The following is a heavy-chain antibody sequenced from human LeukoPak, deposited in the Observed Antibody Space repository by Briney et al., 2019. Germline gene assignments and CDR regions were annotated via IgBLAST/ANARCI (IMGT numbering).Heavy chain of an antibody. CDR3: AKDWIRYDILTGAGAFDI. CDR1: GFTFSSYG. CDR2: ISYDGSNK. V-gene: IGHV3-30*18. Sequence: GGSLRLSCAASGFTFSSYGMHWVRQAPGKGLEWVAVISYDGSNKYYADSVKGRFTISRDNSKNTLYLQMNSLRAEDTAVYYCAKDWIRYDILTGAGAFDIWGQGTMVTVSS. J-gene: IGHJ3*02. D-gene: IGHD3-9*01.